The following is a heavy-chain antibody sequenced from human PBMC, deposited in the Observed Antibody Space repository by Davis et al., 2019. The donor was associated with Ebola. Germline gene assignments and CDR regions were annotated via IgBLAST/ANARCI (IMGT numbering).Heavy chain of an antibody. V-gene: IGHV4-31*03. J-gene: IGHJ3*02. Sequence: SETLSLTCTVSAVSIGSGGHYWNWIRQHPGKGLEWIGYIYYSGSSYYNPSLQSRLTISLDTSKNQFSLKLSSVTAADSAIYYCARDIGKVSFDIWGQGTMVTVSS. CDR1: AVSIGSGGHY. CDR2: IYYSGSS. CDR3: ARDIGKVSFDI.